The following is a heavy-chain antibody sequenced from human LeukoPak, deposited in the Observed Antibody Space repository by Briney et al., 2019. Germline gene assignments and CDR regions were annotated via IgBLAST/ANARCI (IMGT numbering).Heavy chain of an antibody. D-gene: IGHD3-3*01. CDR3: ARGKDHDFWNPFDH. CDR1: GFTLSKCA. CDR2: IDGSGGRP. J-gene: IGHJ4*02. V-gene: IGHV3-23*01. Sequence: GGSLRLSCAASGFTLSKCAMNWVRQAPGKGREWVSGIDGSGGRPPSADSVKGRFTISRDISKNTLYLQMDSLRAEDTAAYYCARGKDHDFWNPFDHWGQGTLVTVSS.